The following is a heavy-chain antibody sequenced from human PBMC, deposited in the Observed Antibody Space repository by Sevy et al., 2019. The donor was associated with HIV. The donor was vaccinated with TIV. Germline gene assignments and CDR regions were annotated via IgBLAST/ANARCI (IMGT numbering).Heavy chain of an antibody. D-gene: IGHD1-26*01. CDR1: GYTFTSYG. CDR3: ARMVGATEYYYYYYGMDV. J-gene: IGHJ6*02. Sequence: ASVNVSCKASGYTFTSYGISWVRQAPGQGLEWMGWISAYNGNTNYAQKLQGRVTMTTDTSTSTAYMELRSLRSDDTAVYYCARMVGATEYYYYYYGMDVWGQGTTVTVSS. V-gene: IGHV1-18*01. CDR2: ISAYNGNT.